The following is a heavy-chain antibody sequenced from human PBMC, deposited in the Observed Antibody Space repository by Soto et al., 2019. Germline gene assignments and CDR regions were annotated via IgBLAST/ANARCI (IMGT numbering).Heavy chain of an antibody. V-gene: IGHV3-23*01. CDR1: GFTFSSYE. CDR2: ISGSGGSR. J-gene: IGHJ5*02. CDR3: AKVELRHDWFDP. Sequence: GGSLRLSCAASGFTFSSYERNWGRQAPGKGLEWVSYISGSGGSRYYADSVKGRFTISRDNAKNTLYLQMNSLRAEDTAVYYCAKVELRHDWFDPWGQGTLVTVSS. D-gene: IGHD1-7*01.